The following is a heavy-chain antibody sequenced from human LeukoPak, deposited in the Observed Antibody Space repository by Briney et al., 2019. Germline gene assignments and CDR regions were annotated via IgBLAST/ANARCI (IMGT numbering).Heavy chain of an antibody. D-gene: IGHD5-24*01. J-gene: IGHJ5*02. V-gene: IGHV3-7*01. Sequence: GESLRLSCAASGFNFNSYMGWVRQAPEDGLEWVAIINRDETDIYYVDSVKGRFTISRDNAKSSLFLEMNSLRVEDTGVYYCARDRLIDGYNKNWFDPWGQGTLVTVSS. CDR2: INRDETDI. CDR3: ARDRLIDGYNKNWFDP. CDR1: GFNFNSY.